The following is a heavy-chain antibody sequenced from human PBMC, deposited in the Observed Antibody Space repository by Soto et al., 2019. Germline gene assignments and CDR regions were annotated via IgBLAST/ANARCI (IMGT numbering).Heavy chain of an antibody. CDR3: ARAMSGTTYYFDY. D-gene: IGHD1-7*01. CDR2: TSASGGSR. V-gene: IGHV3-23*01. J-gene: IGHJ4*02. CDR1: GFSFSSYA. Sequence: PGGSLRLSCAASGFSFSSYAMSWVRQAPGKGLEWVSATSASGGSRYYADSVKGRFTISRDNSKNTLFLQMNSLRAEDTALYYCARAMSGTTYYFDYWGQGALVTVSS.